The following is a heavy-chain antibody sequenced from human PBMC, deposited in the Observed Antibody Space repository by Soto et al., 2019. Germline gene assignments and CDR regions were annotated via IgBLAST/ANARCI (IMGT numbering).Heavy chain of an antibody. CDR1: GFTFSSYG. J-gene: IGHJ6*02. Sequence: QVQLVESGGGVVQPGRSLRLSCAASGFTFSSYGMHWVRQAPGKGLEWVAVIWYDGSNKYYADSVKGRFTISRDNSKNTLYLQMNSLRAEDTAVYYCARGCYGSGSYCYYYYGMDVWGQGTTVTVS. CDR3: ARGCYGSGSYCYYYYGMDV. D-gene: IGHD3-10*01. CDR2: IWYDGSNK. V-gene: IGHV3-33*01.